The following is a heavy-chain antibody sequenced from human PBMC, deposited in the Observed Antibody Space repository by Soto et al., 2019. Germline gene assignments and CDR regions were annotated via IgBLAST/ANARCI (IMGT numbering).Heavy chain of an antibody. D-gene: IGHD4-17*01. J-gene: IGHJ5*02. CDR2: IYYSGST. CDR1: GGSVSSGSYY. CDR3: ARAYGKVDP. Sequence: QVQLQESGPGLVKPSETLSLTCTVSGGSVSSGSYYWSWIRQPPGKGLEWVGYIYYSGSTNYNPSLTSRVTTSVDTSKHQFSPKLSSVTAADTAVYYCARAYGKVDPWGQGTLVTVSS. V-gene: IGHV4-61*01.